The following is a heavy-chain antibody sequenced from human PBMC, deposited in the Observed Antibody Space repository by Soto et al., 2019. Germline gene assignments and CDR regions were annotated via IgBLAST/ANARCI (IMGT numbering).Heavy chain of an antibody. CDR3: ARQASYWHGGGGWLDP. CDR1: GFTFSAYD. D-gene: IGHD2-8*02. CDR2: IGTQHDT. V-gene: IGHV3-13*01. J-gene: IGHJ5*02. Sequence: EVQLVESGGGLVQPGGSLRLSCAASGFTFSAYDMHWVRQPTGKGLEWVSAIGTQHDTYYPDSVKGRFTISRENAKGSLYLQMNSLRTGDTAVYYCARQASYWHGGGGWLDPWGQGTLVTVSS.